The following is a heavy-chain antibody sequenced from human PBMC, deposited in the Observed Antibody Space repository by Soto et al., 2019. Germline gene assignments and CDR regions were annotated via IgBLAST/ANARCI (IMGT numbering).Heavy chain of an antibody. V-gene: IGHV3-30-3*01. D-gene: IGHD2-15*01. Sequence: QVQLVESGGGVVQPGRSLRLSCAASGFTFSSYAMHWVRQAPGKGLEWVALISYAGSNKYYGDSVKGRFTMSRDNSKNTLYLQMNSLIAENTAVYYCARVSALRAFDPWGQGTLVTVSS. CDR2: ISYAGSNK. CDR3: ARVSALRAFDP. J-gene: IGHJ5*02. CDR1: GFTFSSYA.